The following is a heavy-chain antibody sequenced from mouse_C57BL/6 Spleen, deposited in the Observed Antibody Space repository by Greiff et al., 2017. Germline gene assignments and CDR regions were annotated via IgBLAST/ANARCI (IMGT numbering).Heavy chain of an antibody. J-gene: IGHJ4*01. CDR1: GYSITSGYY. Sequence: EVQLQESGPGLVKPSQSLSLTCSVTGYSITSGYYWNWIRQFPGNKLEWMGYISYDGSNNYNPSLKNRISITRDTSKNQFFLKLNSVTTEDTATYYCAREGTVVDFFYAMDYWGQGTSVTVSS. CDR2: ISYDGSN. V-gene: IGHV3-6*01. D-gene: IGHD1-1*01. CDR3: AREGTVVDFFYAMDY.